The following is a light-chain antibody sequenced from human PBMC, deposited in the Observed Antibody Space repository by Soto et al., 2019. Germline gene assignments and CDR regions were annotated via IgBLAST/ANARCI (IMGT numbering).Light chain of an antibody. Sequence: EIVLTQSPGTLSLSPGERATLSCRASQSVSSSYLVWYQHKTGQAPRLLMSGASSRATGIPDRFSGRGSGTDFTLTISRLEPEDFAVYYCQQCGSSPPTFGQGTKVDIK. CDR2: GAS. J-gene: IGKJ1*01. CDR1: QSVSSSY. V-gene: IGKV3-20*01. CDR3: QQCGSSPPT.